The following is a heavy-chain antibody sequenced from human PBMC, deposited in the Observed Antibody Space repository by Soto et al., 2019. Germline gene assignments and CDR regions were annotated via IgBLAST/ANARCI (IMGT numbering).Heavy chain of an antibody. CDR1: GHSFTSYW. D-gene: IGHD3-10*01. J-gene: IGHJ4*02. CDR2: IDPSDSYT. CDR3: ARLRVGFGELLTY. V-gene: IGHV5-10-1*01. Sequence: GESLKISCKGSGHSFTSYWISWVRQMPGKGLEWMGRIDPSDSYTNYSPSFQGHVPISADKSISTAYLQWSSLKASDTAMYYCARLRVGFGELLTYWGQRTLDTGSS.